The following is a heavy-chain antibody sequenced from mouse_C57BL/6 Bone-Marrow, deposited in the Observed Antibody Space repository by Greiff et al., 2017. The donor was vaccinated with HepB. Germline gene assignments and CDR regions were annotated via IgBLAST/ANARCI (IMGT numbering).Heavy chain of an antibody. CDR2: INPNNGGT. CDR1: GYTFTDYY. V-gene: IGHV1-26*01. J-gene: IGHJ2*01. Sequence: VQLQQSGPELVKPGASVKISCKASGYTFTDYYMNWVKQSHGKSLEWIGDINPNNGGTSYNQKFKGKATLTVDKSSSTAYMELRSLTSEDSAVYYCARSIYYYGLYYFDYWGQGTTLTVSS. CDR3: ARSIYYYGLYYFDY. D-gene: IGHD1-1*01.